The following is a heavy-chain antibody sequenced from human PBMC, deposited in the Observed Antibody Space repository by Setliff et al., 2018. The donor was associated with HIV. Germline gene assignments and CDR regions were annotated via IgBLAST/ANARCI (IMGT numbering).Heavy chain of an antibody. CDR2: IYPGDSDT. CDR3: ARQPTDTSGYNNWFDS. D-gene: IGHD3-3*01. CDR1: GYSFTSYW. Sequence: LGESLKISCKGSGYSFTSYWIGWVRQVPGRGLEWMGIIYPGDSDTRYSPSFEGQVTMSADKSINTAYLQWNSLKASDTAMYYCARQPTDTSGYNNWFDSWGQGTLVTVSS. J-gene: IGHJ5*01. V-gene: IGHV5-51*01.